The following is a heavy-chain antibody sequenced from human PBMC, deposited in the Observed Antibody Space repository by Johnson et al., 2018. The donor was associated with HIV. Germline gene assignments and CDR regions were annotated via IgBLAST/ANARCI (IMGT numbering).Heavy chain of an antibody. V-gene: IGHV3-30*14. D-gene: IGHD3-10*01. CDR1: GFTFSSYA. CDR3: AREKPRLVQGVLDAFHI. CDR2: ISYDGSNK. Sequence: VQLVESGGGVVQPGRSLRLSCAASGFTFSSYAMHWVRQAPGKGLEWVAVISYDGSNKYYADSVTGRFTISRDNSKNMLYLQMNSLRVEDTAVYYGAREKPRLVQGVLDAFHIWGQGTMVTVSS. J-gene: IGHJ3*02.